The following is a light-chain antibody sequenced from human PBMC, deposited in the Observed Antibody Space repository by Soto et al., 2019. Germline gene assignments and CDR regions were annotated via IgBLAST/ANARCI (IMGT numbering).Light chain of an antibody. V-gene: IGLV1-40*01. J-gene: IGLJ2*01. CDR1: SSNIGAGYD. CDR3: SSYAGDNNLV. CDR2: NNH. Sequence: QSVLTQPPSVSGAPGQSVTISCTGTSSNIGAGYDIHWYQQPPGTAPKLVIYNNHNRPSGVPDRFSGSKSGTSGSLAITGLQAEDEADYYCSSYAGDNNLVFGGGTKVTVL.